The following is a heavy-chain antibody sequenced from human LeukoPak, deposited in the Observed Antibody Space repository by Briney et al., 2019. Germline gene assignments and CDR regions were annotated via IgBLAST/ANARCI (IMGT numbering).Heavy chain of an antibody. D-gene: IGHD5-18*01. J-gene: IGHJ4*02. V-gene: IGHV3-23*01. CDR3: AKDLSGYSYHDY. CDR1: GFTFSSYA. CDR2: ISDSGGST. Sequence: PGGSLRLSCAASGFTFSSYAMSWVRRAPGKGLEWVSAISDSGGSTYYADSVKGRFTISRDNSKNTLYLQMNSLRAEDTAVYYCAKDLSGYSYHDYWGQGTLVAVSS.